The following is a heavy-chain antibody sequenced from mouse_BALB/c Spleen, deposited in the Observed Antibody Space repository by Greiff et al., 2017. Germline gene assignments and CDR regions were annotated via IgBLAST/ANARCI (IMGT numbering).Heavy chain of an antibody. D-gene: IGHD1-1*02. J-gene: IGHJ3*01. CDR1: GFSLTSYG. CDR3: VRGGYGGWFAY. V-gene: IGHV2-9*02. Sequence: QVHVKQSGPGLVAPSQSLSITCTVSGFSLTSYGVHWVRQPPGKGLEWLGVIWAGGSTNYNSALMSRLSISKDNSKSQVFLKMNSLQTDDTAMYYCVRGGYGGWFAYWGQGTLVTVSA. CDR2: IWAGGST.